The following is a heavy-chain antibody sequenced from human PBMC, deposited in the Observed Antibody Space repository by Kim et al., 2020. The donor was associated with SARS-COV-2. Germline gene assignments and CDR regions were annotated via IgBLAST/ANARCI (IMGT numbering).Heavy chain of an antibody. Sequence: GGSLRLSCAASGFKFSSYGMYWVRQTPGKGLEWLAVIWYDGSDIYYAGSVEGRFIVSRDNSKKPLYLQMNSLRAEDTAVYFCATGARINCGGDVNPGNDWGQGTVV. J-gene: IGHJ4*02. CDR3: ATGARINCGGDVNPGND. CDR2: IWYDGSDI. D-gene: IGHD2-21*01. CDR1: GFKFSSYG. V-gene: IGHV3-33*07.